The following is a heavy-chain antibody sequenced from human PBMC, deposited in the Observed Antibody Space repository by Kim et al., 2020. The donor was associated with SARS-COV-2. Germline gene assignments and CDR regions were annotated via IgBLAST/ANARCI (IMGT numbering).Heavy chain of an antibody. J-gene: IGHJ3*02. Sequence: YAASVKGRFTISRDDSKHSLYLQMNSLKPEDTAVYYCARVRPPGEDTFDIWGQGTMVTVSS. CDR3: ARVRPPGEDTFDI. V-gene: IGHV3-72*01. D-gene: IGHD1-26*01.